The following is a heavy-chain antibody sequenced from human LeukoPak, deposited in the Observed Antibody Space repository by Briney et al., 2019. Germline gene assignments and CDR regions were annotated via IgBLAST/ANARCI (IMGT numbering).Heavy chain of an antibody. CDR1: GFTFDDYA. V-gene: IGHV3-9*01. D-gene: IGHD4-23*01. CDR2: ISWNSGSI. Sequence: GGSLRLSCAASGFTFDDYAMHWVRQAPGKGLEWVSSISWNSGSIGYGDSVKGRFTISRDNSRNTLDLQMNSLRPEDTAVYYCAKPGADYGGHPPLGNVFDSWGQGTLVTVSS. J-gene: IGHJ4*02. CDR3: AKPGADYGGHPPLGNVFDS.